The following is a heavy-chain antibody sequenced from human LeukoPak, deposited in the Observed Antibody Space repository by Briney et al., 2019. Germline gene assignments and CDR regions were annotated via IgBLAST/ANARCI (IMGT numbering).Heavy chain of an antibody. Sequence: ASLKLSCKASGGTFSSYAISWVRQAPGQGLEWIGRIIPILGIANYAQKFQGRVTITADKSTSTAYMELSSLRSEDTAVYYCAAYSSSRYFTGWYFDLWGRGTLVTVS. J-gene: IGHJ2*01. CDR2: IIPILGIA. CDR3: AAYSSSRYFTGWYFDL. CDR1: GGTFSSYA. D-gene: IGHD6-13*01. V-gene: IGHV1-69*04.